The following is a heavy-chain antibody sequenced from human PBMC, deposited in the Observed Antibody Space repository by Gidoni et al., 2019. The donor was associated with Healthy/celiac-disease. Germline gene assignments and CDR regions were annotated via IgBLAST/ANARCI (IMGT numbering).Heavy chain of an antibody. CDR2: ISGSGGST. V-gene: IGHV3-23*01. J-gene: IGHJ5*02. Sequence: EVQLLESGGGLVQPGGSLRLSCAASGFTFSSYAMSWVRQAPGKGLEWVSAISGSGGSTYYADSVKGRVTISRDNSKNTLYLQMNSLRAEDTAVYYCAKDHTFLVAVAAPNWFDPWGQGTLVTVSS. CDR3: AKDHTFLVAVAAPNWFDP. CDR1: GFTFSSYA. D-gene: IGHD6-19*01.